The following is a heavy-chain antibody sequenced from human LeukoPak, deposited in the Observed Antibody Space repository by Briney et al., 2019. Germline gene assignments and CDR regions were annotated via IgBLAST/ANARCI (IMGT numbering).Heavy chain of an antibody. CDR2: VNTNTGNP. D-gene: IGHD3-22*01. Sequence: ASVKVSCKASGYTFTSYAMNWVRQAPGQGLEWMGWVNTNTGNPTYAQGFTGRFVFSLDTSVSTAYLQIGSLKAEDTAVYYCAREGNYYDSSGYYLSSAFDIWGQGTMVTVSS. CDR3: AREGNYYDSSGYYLSSAFDI. CDR1: GYTFTSYA. V-gene: IGHV7-4-1*01. J-gene: IGHJ3*02.